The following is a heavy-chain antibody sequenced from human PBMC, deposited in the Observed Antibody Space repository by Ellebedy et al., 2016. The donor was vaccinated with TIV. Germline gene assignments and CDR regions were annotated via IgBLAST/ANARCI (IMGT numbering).Heavy chain of an antibody. CDR2: LYTSDTK. CDR3: GTTRNRYYFDY. D-gene: IGHD1-7*01. CDR1: GFSVSGNH. J-gene: IGHJ4*02. Sequence: GESLKISXVASGFSVSGNHMSWVRQAAGKGLEWVSVLYTSDTKYYADSVKGRFTISRDTSKNTLYLQMSSLRADDTAMYYCGTTRNRYYFDYWGPGTLITVSS. V-gene: IGHV3-53*01.